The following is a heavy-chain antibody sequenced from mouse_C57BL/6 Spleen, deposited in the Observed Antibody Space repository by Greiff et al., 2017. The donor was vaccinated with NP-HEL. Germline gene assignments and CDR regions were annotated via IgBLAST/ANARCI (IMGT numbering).Heavy chain of an antibody. J-gene: IGHJ4*01. CDR3: TTRGNYDYYAMDY. D-gene: IGHD2-1*01. CDR1: GFNIKDYY. V-gene: IGHV14-1*01. CDR2: IDPEDGDT. Sequence: EVQLQQSGAELVRPGASVKLSCTASGFNIKDYYMHWVKQRPEQGLEWIGRIDPEDGDTEYAPKFQGKATMTADTSSNTAYLQLSSLTSEDTAVYYCTTRGNYDYYAMDYWGQGTSVTVSS.